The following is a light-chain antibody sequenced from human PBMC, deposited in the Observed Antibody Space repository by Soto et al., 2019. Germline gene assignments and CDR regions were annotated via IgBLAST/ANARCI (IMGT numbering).Light chain of an antibody. CDR3: SSDTSRNTLDVV. V-gene: IGLV2-14*01. Sequence: QSVLTQPASVSGSPGQSITISCTGTSSDVGDYNYVSWYQQHPGKAPKLMIYEVSNRPSGVSNRFSGSKSGNTASLTISGLQAEDEADYYCSSDTSRNTLDVVFGGGTKLTVL. J-gene: IGLJ2*01. CDR1: SSDVGDYNY. CDR2: EVS.